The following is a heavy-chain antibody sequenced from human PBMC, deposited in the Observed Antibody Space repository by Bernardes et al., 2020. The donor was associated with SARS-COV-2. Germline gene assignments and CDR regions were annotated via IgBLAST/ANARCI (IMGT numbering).Heavy chain of an antibody. Sequence: ASLKVSCKASGYTFTGYYMHWVRQAPGQGLEWMGWINPNSGGTNYAQKFQGRVTMTRDTSISTAYMELSRLRSDDTAVYYCARVGPIDYDFWSGYGKEFDYMDVWGKGTTVTVSS. CDR2: INPNSGGT. CDR3: ARVGPIDYDFWSGYGKEFDYMDV. D-gene: IGHD3-3*01. CDR1: GYTFTGYY. J-gene: IGHJ6*03. V-gene: IGHV1-2*02.